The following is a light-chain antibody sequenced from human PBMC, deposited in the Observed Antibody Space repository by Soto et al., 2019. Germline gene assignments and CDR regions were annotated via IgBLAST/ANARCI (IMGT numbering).Light chain of an antibody. CDR2: DVS. V-gene: IGKV3-11*01. CDR3: QQTYSPPLA. Sequence: EIVLTQSPATLSLSPGERATLSCRASQSVDNYLAWYQQKPGQAPRLLIYDVSRLQSGVPSRFSGSGSETDFTLSITSLQPEDFATYYCQQTYSPPLAFGPGTKVDIK. J-gene: IGKJ3*01. CDR1: QSVDNY.